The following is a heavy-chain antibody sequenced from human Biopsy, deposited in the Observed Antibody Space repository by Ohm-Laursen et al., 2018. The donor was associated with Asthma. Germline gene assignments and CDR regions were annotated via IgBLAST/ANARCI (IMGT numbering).Heavy chain of an antibody. Sequence: SLRLSCSASGFSFSNYGMHWVRQAPGKGLEWVALISSDGSHEFYADSVKGRFTISRDNSKNTMYLHMSSLRGEDTAVYYCATCEVGYYHYGMDVWGQGTTVNVSS. V-gene: IGHV3-30*03. CDR3: ATCEVGYYHYGMDV. J-gene: IGHJ6*02. CDR1: GFSFSNYG. D-gene: IGHD1-26*01. CDR2: ISSDGSHE.